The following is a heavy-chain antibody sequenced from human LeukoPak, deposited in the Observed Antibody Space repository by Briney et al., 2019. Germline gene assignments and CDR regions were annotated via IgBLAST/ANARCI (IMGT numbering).Heavy chain of an antibody. D-gene: IGHD6-19*01. Sequence: GASVKVSCKASGYTFTGYYMHWVRQAPGQGLEWMVWINPNSGGTNYAQKFQGRVTITRDTSISTAYMELSRLRSDDTAVYYCARVRHSSGWYGGAGYWGQGTLVTVSS. CDR3: ARVRHSSGWYGGAGY. CDR2: INPNSGGT. V-gene: IGHV1-2*02. CDR1: GYTFTGYY. J-gene: IGHJ4*02.